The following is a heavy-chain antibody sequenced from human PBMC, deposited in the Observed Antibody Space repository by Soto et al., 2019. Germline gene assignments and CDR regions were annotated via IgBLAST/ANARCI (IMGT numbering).Heavy chain of an antibody. CDR2: ISSSSSYI. D-gene: IGHD3-22*01. Sequence: PGGSLRLSCAASGFTFSSYSMNWVRXAXGXXLEWVSSISSSSSYIYYADSVKGRFTISRDNAKNSLYLQMNSLRAEDTAVYYCARDYYYDSSGYYAGFDYWGQGTLVTVSS. V-gene: IGHV3-21*01. CDR1: GFTFSSYS. CDR3: ARDYYYDSSGYYAGFDY. J-gene: IGHJ4*02.